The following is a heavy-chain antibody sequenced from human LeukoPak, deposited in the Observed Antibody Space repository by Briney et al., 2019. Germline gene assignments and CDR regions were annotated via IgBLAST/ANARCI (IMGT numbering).Heavy chain of an antibody. J-gene: IGHJ4*02. V-gene: IGHV3-23*01. CDR3: AXDXSYYYDNYGPTGFXX. CDR1: GFTFNSHA. D-gene: IGHD3-22*01. CDR2: ISGSGVGT. Sequence: GGSLRLSCAASGFTFNSHAVSWVRQAPGKGLEWVPGISGSGVGTYYADSVKGRFTISRDNPKNTVYVQMNSLRAEDTAVYYCAXDXSYYYDNYGPTGFXXXXQGTLXXXS.